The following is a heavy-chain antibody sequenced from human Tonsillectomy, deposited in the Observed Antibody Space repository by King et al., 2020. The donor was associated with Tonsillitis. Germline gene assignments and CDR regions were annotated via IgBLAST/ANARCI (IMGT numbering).Heavy chain of an antibody. J-gene: IGHJ4*02. CDR1: GITFSSSD. D-gene: IGHD3-3*01. V-gene: IGHV1-69*01. CDR2: LIPLFGAA. CDR3: AKAGTNLGVKIHREFDD. Sequence: QVQLVQSGAEVRKPGSSVKVSCKASGITFSSSDINWVRQAPGQGLEWMGGLIPLFGAANYAQKFQGRVTIIADESTSTSYMELASLKSEDTAVYYCAKAGTNLGVKIHREFDDWGQGTLITVSS.